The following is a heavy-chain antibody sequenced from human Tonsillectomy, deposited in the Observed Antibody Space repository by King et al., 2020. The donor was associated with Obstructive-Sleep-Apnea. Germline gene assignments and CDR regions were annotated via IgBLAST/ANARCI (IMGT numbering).Heavy chain of an antibody. V-gene: IGHV2-26*01. J-gene: IGHJ4*02. D-gene: IGHD3-22*01. CDR1: GFSLSNGRMG. CDR2: IFSNDEK. Sequence: TLKESGPVLVKPTETLTLTCTVSGFSLSNGRMGVSWIRQPPGKALEWLAHIFSNDEKSYSTSLRSRLTISKDTSKSQVVLTMTNMDPLDTATYYCARLGYYYDSSGYYSVYFDYWGQGTLVTVSS. CDR3: ARLGYYYDSSGYYSVYFDY.